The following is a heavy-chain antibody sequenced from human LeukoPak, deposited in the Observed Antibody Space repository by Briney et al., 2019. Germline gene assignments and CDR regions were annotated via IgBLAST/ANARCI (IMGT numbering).Heavy chain of an antibody. D-gene: IGHD6-13*01. CDR1: GGSISSSSYY. Sequence: SETLSLTCTVSGGSISSSSYYWGWIRQPPGKGLEWIGSIYYSGSTYYNPSLKSRVTISVDTSKNQFSLKLSSVTAADTAVYYCARAARGQQLANFDYWGQGTLVTVSS. CDR3: ARAARGQQLANFDY. V-gene: IGHV4-39*07. J-gene: IGHJ4*02. CDR2: IYYSGST.